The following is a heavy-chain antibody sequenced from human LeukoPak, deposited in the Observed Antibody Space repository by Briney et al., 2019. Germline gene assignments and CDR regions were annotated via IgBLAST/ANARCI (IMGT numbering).Heavy chain of an antibody. CDR2: IKQDGSEK. J-gene: IGHJ4*02. CDR1: GFTFSSYW. V-gene: IGHV3-7*01. Sequence: GWSLRLSCAASGFTFSSYWMSWVRQAPGKGLEWVANIKQDGSEKYYVDSVKGRFTISRDNAKNSLYLQMNSLRAEDTAVYYCARDGPIVGATSFGYWGQGTLVTVSS. CDR3: ARDGPIVGATSFGY. D-gene: IGHD1-26*01.